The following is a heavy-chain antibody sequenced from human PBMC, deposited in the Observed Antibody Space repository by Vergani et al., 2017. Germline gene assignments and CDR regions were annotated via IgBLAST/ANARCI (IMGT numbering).Heavy chain of an antibody. D-gene: IGHD3-10*01. Sequence: QVQLQQWGAGLLKPSETLTLTCAVYGGSFSGYYWSWIRQPPGKGLEWIGEINHSGSTNYNPSLKSRVTISVDTSTNQFSLKLRSVTAADTAVYYCARGNFLKYDXGSGSHRPKGAIDIWGQGTMVTVSS. CDR2: INHSGST. CDR1: GGSFSGYY. J-gene: IGHJ3*02. V-gene: IGHV4-34*01. CDR3: ARGNFLKYDXGSGSHRPKGAIDI.